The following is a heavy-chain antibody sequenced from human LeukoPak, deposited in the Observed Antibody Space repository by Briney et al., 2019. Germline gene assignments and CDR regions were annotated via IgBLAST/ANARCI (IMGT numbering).Heavy chain of an antibody. CDR2: IYSGGNT. D-gene: IGHD1-26*01. V-gene: IGHV3-53*01. J-gene: IGHJ4*02. CDR1: GFTVSSNY. CDR3: ARDRIVGATPLDY. Sequence: PGGSLRLSCAASGFTVSSNYMSWVRQAPGKGLEWVSVIYSGGNTYYADSVKGRFTISRDNAKNSLYLQMNSLRAEDTAVYYCARDRIVGATPLDYWGQGTLVTVSS.